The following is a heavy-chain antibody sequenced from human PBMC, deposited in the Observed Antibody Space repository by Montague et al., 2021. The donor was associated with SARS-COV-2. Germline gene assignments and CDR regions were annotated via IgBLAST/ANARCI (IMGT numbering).Heavy chain of an antibody. CDR3: ARLEAGDCSGGSCYSSWFDP. CDR1: GGSISSGSYY. D-gene: IGHD2-15*01. CDR2: IYYSGST. V-gene: IGHV4-61*10. J-gene: IGHJ5*02. Sequence: SETLSLTCTVSGGSISSGSYYWSWIRQPAGKGLEWIGYIYYSGSTNYNPSLKSRVTISVDTSKNQFSLKLSSVTAADTAVYYCARLEAGDCSGGSCYSSWFDPWGQGTLVTVSS.